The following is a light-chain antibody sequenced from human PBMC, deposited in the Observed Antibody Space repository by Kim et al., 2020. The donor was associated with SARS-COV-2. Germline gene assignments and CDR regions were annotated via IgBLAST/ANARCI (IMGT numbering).Light chain of an antibody. Sequence: ASVNRTCKLGSEQTTYDIAWDQQQPEKGQRYVMKVNSDGRHNKGDGIPDRFSGSSSGAERYLTISSLQAEDEADYYCQTWGTGIRVFGGGTKVTVL. J-gene: IGLJ3*02. CDR3: QTWGTGIRV. V-gene: IGLV4-69*01. CDR2: VNSDGRH. CDR1: SEQTTYD.